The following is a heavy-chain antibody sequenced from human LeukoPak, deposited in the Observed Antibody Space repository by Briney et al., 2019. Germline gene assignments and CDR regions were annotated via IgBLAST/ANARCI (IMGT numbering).Heavy chain of an antibody. CDR3: ARGNKAGGTIRLTYYYYMDV. CDR1: GFTFSSYG. CDR2: IRYDGSNK. Sequence: SGGSLRLSCAASGFTFSSYGMHWVRQAPGKGLEWVAFIRYDGSNKYYADSVKGRFTISRDNSKNTLYLQMNSLRAEDTAVYYCARGNKAGGTIRLTYYYYMDVWGKGTTVTVSS. D-gene: IGHD6-13*01. V-gene: IGHV3-30*02. J-gene: IGHJ6*03.